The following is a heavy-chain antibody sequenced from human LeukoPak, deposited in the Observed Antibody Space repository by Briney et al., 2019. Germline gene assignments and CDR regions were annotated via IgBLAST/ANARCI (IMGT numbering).Heavy chain of an antibody. CDR2: IYIIGTT. Sequence: PSQTLSLTCTVSGGPISSGNYYWSWIRQQPGKGLEWIGYIYIIGTTFYNPTLKSRVTISIDTSKNQFSLKLTSVTAADTAVYYCARADYYGSSAYPYWGQGTLVTVSS. CDR1: GGPISSGNYY. CDR3: ARADYYGSSAYPY. J-gene: IGHJ4*02. V-gene: IGHV4-31*03. D-gene: IGHD3-22*01.